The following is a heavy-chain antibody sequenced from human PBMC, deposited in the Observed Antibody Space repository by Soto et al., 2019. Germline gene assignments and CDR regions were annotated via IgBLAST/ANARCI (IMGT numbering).Heavy chain of an antibody. D-gene: IGHD4-17*01. Sequence: GGSLRLSCAASGFNFNSYSINWVRQSPGKRLEWPSSISSSGYIFSTDSVRGRFTISRDNAKNSVYLQINSLRAEDTAVYYCAKDFGKYGDYVPDWYFDLWGRGTLVTVSS. J-gene: IGHJ2*01. CDR3: AKDFGKYGDYVPDWYFDL. V-gene: IGHV3-21*04. CDR2: ISSSGYI. CDR1: GFNFNSYS.